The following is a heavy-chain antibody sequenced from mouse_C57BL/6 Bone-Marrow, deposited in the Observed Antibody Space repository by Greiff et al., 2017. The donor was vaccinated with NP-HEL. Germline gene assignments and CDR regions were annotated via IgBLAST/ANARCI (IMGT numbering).Heavy chain of an antibody. CDR1: GLNIKDDY. D-gene: IGHD4-1*01. CDR3: TTQGYWDIDY. Sequence: VQLQQSGAELVRPGASVKLSCTASGLNIKDDYMHWVKQRPEQGLEWIGWIDPENGDTEYASKFQGKATITADTSSNTAYLQLSSLTSEDTAVYYCTTQGYWDIDYWGQGTTLTVSS. CDR2: IDPENGDT. J-gene: IGHJ2*01. V-gene: IGHV14-4*01.